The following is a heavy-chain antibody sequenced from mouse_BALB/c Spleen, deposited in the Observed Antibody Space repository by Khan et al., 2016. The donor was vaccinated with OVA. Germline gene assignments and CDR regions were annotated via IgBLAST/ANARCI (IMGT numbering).Heavy chain of an antibody. Sequence: QMQLEESGPGLVAPSQSLSITCTISGFSLTNYGVHWVRQPPGKGLEWLVVIWSDGNTTYNSALKSRLTISKDNSKSQVFLKMNSLQTDDTAMYCCARQPYYHYNVMDYWGQGTAVTVSS. CDR2: IWSDGNT. CDR1: GFSLTNYG. V-gene: IGHV2-6-1*01. J-gene: IGHJ4*01. D-gene: IGHD2-10*01. CDR3: ARQPYYHYNVMDY.